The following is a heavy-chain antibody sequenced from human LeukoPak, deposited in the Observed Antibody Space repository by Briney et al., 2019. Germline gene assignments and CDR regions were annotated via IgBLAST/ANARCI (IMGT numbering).Heavy chain of an antibody. CDR1: GGTFSNYA. CDR2: IIPILGIA. J-gene: IGHJ4*02. Sequence: SVKVSCKASGGTFSNYAINWVRQAPGQGLEWMGGIIPILGIANYAQKFQGRVTITADESTTTAYMELSSLRSEDTAVYYCARPWDSGGYFGSRLDYWGQGTLVTVSS. V-gene: IGHV1-69*10. D-gene: IGHD3-22*01. CDR3: ARPWDSGGYFGSRLDY.